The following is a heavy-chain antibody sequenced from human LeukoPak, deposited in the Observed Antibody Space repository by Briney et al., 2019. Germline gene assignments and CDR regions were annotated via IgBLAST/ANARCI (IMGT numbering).Heavy chain of an antibody. D-gene: IGHD2-8*01. CDR1: GGSISSRYGY. Sequence: KPSETLSLTCAVSGGSISSRYGYWGWIRQPPGKGLEWIGSVYYSGTTYYNPSLKSRVIIFVDTSKRQFSLRLSSVTAADTAVYYCANLGSTNGAIGDWGQGTRVIVSS. V-gene: IGHV4-39*01. J-gene: IGHJ4*02. CDR3: ANLGSTNGAIGD. CDR2: VYYSGTT.